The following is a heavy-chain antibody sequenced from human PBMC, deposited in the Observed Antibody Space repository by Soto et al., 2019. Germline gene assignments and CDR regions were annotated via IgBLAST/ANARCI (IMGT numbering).Heavy chain of an antibody. D-gene: IGHD6-19*01. Sequence: PGGSLRLSCAASGLTFSSYWMSWVRQAPGKGLEWVANIKQDGSEKYYVDSVKGRFTISRDNVKKSLYLEMNSLRAADTAVYYCAREAASSGWYDSWGPGTLVTVSS. J-gene: IGHJ5*01. V-gene: IGHV3-7*01. CDR2: IKQDGSEK. CDR1: GLTFSSYW. CDR3: AREAASSGWYDS.